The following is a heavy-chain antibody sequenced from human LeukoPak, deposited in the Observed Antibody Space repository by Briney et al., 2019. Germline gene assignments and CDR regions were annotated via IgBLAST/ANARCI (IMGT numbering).Heavy chain of an antibody. CDR1: GFTFSSYW. CDR2: INSDGSST. D-gene: IGHD1-26*01. CDR3: ARVLRDSGSYFYSYYYYMDV. J-gene: IGHJ6*03. V-gene: IGHV3-74*01. Sequence: GGSLRLSCAASGFTFSSYWMHWVRQAPGKGLVGVSRINSDGSSTSYADSVKGRFTISRDNAKNTLYLQMNSLRAEDTAVYYCARVLRDSGSYFYSYYYYMDVWGKGTTVTVSS.